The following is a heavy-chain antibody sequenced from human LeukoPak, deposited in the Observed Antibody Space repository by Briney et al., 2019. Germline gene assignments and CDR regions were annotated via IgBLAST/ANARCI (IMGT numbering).Heavy chain of an antibody. CDR2: TYYMSKWYD. V-gene: IGHV6-1*01. Sequence: SQTLSLTCAISGDRVASNGGAWNWIRQSPSRGLEWLGRTYYMSKWYDDYAVSVKSRITINPDTSKNQFSLQLNSVTPEDTAVYYCARDGTYYYDSPSGYFDYWGQGTLVTVSS. D-gene: IGHD3-22*01. J-gene: IGHJ4*02. CDR3: ARDGTYYYDSPSGYFDY. CDR1: GDRVASNGGA.